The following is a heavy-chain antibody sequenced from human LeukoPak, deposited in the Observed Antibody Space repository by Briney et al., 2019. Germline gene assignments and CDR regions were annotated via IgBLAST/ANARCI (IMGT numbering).Heavy chain of an antibody. CDR3: ATDLGYMVVAATPRFNAFDI. V-gene: IGHV1-24*01. D-gene: IGHD2-15*01. J-gene: IGHJ3*02. CDR1: GYTLTELS. Sequence: GASVKVSCKVSGYTLTELSMHWVRQAPRKGLEWMGGFDPEDGETIYAQKFQGRVTMTEDTSTDTAYMELSSLRSEDTAVYYCATDLGYMVVAATPRFNAFDIWGQGTMVTVSS. CDR2: FDPEDGET.